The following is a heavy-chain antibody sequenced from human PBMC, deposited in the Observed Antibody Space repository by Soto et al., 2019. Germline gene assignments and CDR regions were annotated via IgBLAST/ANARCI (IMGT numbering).Heavy chain of an antibody. CDR1: SGSFCGYY. V-gene: IGHV4-34*01. J-gene: IGHJ6*02. Sequence: PSETLCLTCAVYSGSFCGYYWSWIRQPPGKGLEWIGEINHSGSTNYNPSLKSRVTISVDTSKNQFSLKLSSVTAADTAVYYCARGGHMDVWGQGTTVTVSS. CDR3: ARGGHMDV. CDR2: INHSGST.